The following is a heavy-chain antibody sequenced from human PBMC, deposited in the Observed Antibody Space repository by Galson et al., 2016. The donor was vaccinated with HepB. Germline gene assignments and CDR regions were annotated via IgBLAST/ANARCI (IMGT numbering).Heavy chain of an antibody. J-gene: IGHJ4*02. V-gene: IGHV3-23*01. CDR1: GITFWSSA. D-gene: IGHD2-21*01. CDR3: AKGGHFSFHDY. Sequence: SLRLSCATSGITFWSSAVTWVRQAPGKGPEWVSTISGRGDETFYTDGVRGRFTIPRDHFKSTVYLQMTSLRTEDSAVYFCAKGGHFSFHDYWGQGTLVTVSS. CDR2: ISGRGDET.